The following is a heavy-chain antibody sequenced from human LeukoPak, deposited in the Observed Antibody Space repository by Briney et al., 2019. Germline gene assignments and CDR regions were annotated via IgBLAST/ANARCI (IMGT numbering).Heavy chain of an antibody. J-gene: IGHJ4*02. D-gene: IGHD3-10*01. V-gene: IGHV4-39*01. CDR3: ARAARYHYGSGSYRYYFDY. Sequence: PSETLSLTCTVSGGSISSSSYYWGWIRQPPGKGLEWIGSIYYGGTTYYNPSLKSRVTISVDTSKNQCSLKLSSVTAADTAVYYCARAARYHYGSGSYRYYFDYWGQGNLVTVSS. CDR1: GGSISSSSYY. CDR2: IYYGGTT.